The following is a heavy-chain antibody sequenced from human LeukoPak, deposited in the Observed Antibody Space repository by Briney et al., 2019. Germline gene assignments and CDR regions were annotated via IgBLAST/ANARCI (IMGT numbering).Heavy chain of an antibody. CDR1: GFTFSSYE. V-gene: IGHV3-74*01. CDR3: AKDDNWLQFES. J-gene: IGHJ5*01. CDR2: ISSDGSRV. D-gene: IGHD5-24*01. Sequence: GGSLRLSCAASGFTFSSYEMNWVRQAPGKGLVWVSRISSDGSRVTYADSVKGRFTISRDNSKNTLYLQMNSLRAEDTAVYYCAKDDNWLQFESWGQGTLVTVSS.